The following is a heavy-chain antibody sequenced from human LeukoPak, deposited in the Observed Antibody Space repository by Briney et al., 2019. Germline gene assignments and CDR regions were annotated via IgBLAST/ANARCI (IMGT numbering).Heavy chain of an antibody. CDR3: ARVRGGYSYGYYMDV. J-gene: IGHJ6*03. V-gene: IGHV4-39*07. D-gene: IGHD5-18*01. CDR2: IYYSGST. CDR1: GDSISSTSYY. Sequence: KPSETLSLTCTVSGDSISSTSYYWGWIRQPPGKGLECIGIIYYSGSTWYSPSLKSRVTISIDTSKNQFSLKLSAVTAADTAVYYCARVRGGYSYGYYMDVWGKGTTVTVSS.